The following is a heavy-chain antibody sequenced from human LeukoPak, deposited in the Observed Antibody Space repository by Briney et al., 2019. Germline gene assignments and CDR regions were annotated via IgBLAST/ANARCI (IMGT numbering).Heavy chain of an antibody. Sequence: GASVKVSCKASGYTFTGYYMHWVRQAPGQGLEWMGWINPNSGDTNYAQNFQGRVTMTRDTSISTAYMELGRLRSDDTAVYYCAGGQANDYGDYAGWGHWGQGTLVTVSS. J-gene: IGHJ4*02. CDR1: GYTFTGYY. V-gene: IGHV1-2*02. CDR3: AGGQANDYGDYAGWGH. D-gene: IGHD4-17*01. CDR2: INPNSGDT.